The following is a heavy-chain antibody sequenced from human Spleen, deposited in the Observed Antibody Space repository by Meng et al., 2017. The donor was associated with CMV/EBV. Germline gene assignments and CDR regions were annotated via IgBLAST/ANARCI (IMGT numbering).Heavy chain of an antibody. J-gene: IGHJ4*02. Sequence: QVALQDAGPGLVKPSGALSLTCGVPGVAISCNIRWTWVRQPPGKGLEWIGDIDDSGSTNYNPSLNSRISISLDKSKNPFSLKVNSVTAADTAVYYCARGKQDAWELLAYWGQGALVTVSS. CDR2: IDDSGST. CDR1: GVAISCNIR. CDR3: ARGKQDAWELLAY. D-gene: IGHD1-26*01. V-gene: IGHV4-4*02.